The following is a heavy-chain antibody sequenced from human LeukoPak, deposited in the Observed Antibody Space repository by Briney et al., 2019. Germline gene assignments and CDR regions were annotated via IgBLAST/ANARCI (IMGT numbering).Heavy chain of an antibody. D-gene: IGHD3-9*01. CDR1: GGSIISNTYN. V-gene: IGHV4-39*02. CDR2: IYSNGSP. J-gene: IGHJ4*02. Sequence: SETLSLTCTVSGGSIISNTYNWGWIRQPPGKRQEWLGTIYSNGSPFYNRSLESRVTLSVDTSKNQFSLRLRSVTAADTAVYYCARDDILTGYYGNFDFWGQGALVTVSS. CDR3: ARDDILTGYYGNFDF.